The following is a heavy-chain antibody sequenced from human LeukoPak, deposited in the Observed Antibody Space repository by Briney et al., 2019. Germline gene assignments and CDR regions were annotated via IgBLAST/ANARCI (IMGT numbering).Heavy chain of an antibody. CDR1: GYSFSSGYY. CDR3: ASAALGGWFAP. J-gene: IGHJ5*02. Sequence: SETLSLTCTVSGYSFSSGYYWGWIRRSPGKGLEWIGYISFSGSATYNPSLKSRVTISVDTSKNQFSLNLTSVTAADTAFYYCASAALGGWFAPWGQGTLVTVSS. CDR2: ISFSGSA. V-gene: IGHV4-61*01.